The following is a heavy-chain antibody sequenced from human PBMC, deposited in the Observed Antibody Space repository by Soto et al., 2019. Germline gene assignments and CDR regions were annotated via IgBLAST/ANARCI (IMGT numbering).Heavy chain of an antibody. J-gene: IGHJ5*02. Sequence: QVQLVQSGAEVKKPGSSVKVSCKSSGGTFSTYTLAWVRQALGQGLEWVGGIIPIFGTANYPQKFKGRVTITADESTSTAYMELSSLRSEDTAVYYCARSQDSSGYWNSCFDPWGQGTLVTVSS. CDR2: IIPIFGTA. CDR1: GGTFSTYT. CDR3: ARSQDSSGYWNSCFDP. V-gene: IGHV1-69*01. D-gene: IGHD3-22*01.